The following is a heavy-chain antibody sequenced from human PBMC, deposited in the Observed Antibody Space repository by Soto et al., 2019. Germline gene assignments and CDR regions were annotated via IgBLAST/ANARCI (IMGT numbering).Heavy chain of an antibody. J-gene: IGHJ4*02. CDR2: IYYSGST. CDR1: GGSISSSSYY. D-gene: IGHD2-15*01. CDR3: AREDCSGGSCYSRFDY. Sequence: QLQLQESGPGLVKPSETLSLTCTVSGGSISSSSYYWGWIRQPPGKGLEWIGSIYYSGSTYYNPSLKRRVTISVDTSKNQFSLKLSSVTAADTAVYYCAREDCSGGSCYSRFDYWGQGTLVTVSS. V-gene: IGHV4-39*02.